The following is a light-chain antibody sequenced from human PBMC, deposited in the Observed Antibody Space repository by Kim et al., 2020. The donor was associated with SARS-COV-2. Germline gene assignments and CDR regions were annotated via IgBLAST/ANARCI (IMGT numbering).Light chain of an antibody. CDR3: SSYTSSSTLEWV. Sequence: ITISCTGTSSDVGGYNYVSWYQQHPGKAPKLMIYDVSNRPSGVSNRFSGSKSGNTASLTISGLQAEDEADYYCSSYTSSSTLEWVFGGGTQLTVL. CDR1: SSDVGGYNY. V-gene: IGLV2-14*03. J-gene: IGLJ3*02. CDR2: DVS.